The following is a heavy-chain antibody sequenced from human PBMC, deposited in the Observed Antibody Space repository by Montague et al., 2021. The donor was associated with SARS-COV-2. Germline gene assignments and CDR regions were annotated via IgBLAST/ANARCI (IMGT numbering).Heavy chain of an antibody. V-gene: IGHV4-59*01. Sequence: SETLSLTCTVSGGSISSYYWSWIRQPPGGGLEWIVYINYSGSTTXNPPFKSRVTISVDTSKNQFSLKLSSVTAADTAVYYCARGSGWMGNAFDIWGQGTMVTVSS. CDR2: INYSGST. J-gene: IGHJ3*02. CDR1: GGSISSYY. D-gene: IGHD6-19*01. CDR3: ARGSGWMGNAFDI.